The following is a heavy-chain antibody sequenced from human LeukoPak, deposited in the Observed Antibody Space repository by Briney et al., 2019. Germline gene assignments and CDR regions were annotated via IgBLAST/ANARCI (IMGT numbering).Heavy chain of an antibody. J-gene: IGHJ4*02. V-gene: IGHV5-51*01. CDR1: GYSFTSYW. D-gene: IGHD6-13*01. CDR3: VITQYITSFDY. Sequence: HGESLKISCKGSGYSFTSYWIAWVRQMPGKGLEWMAIIYPVDSTTRYSPSFQGQVTISVDKSISTAYLQWSALKASDTAVYYCVITQYITSFDYWGQGSLVTVSS. CDR2: IYPVDSTT.